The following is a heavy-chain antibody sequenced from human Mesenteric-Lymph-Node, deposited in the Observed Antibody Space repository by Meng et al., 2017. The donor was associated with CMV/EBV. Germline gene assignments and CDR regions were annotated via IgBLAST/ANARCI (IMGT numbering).Heavy chain of an antibody. CDR2: TYPGDSDT. J-gene: IGHJ2*01. Sequence: CKGSGYSFTTYWIGWVRQMPGKGLEWMGITYPGDSDTRYSPSFQGQVTILADKSISTAYLQWSSLNASDTAMYYCARGSWGSRCFDLWGRGTLVTVSS. CDR1: GYSFTTYW. V-gene: IGHV5-51*01. CDR3: ARGSWGSRCFDL. D-gene: IGHD3-16*01.